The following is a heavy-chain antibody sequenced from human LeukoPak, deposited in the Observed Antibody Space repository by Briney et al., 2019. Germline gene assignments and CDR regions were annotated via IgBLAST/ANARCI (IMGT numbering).Heavy chain of an antibody. CDR3: ARDVRPYGMDV. Sequence: PSETLSLTCTVSGVSISSYYWSWIRQPPGKGLEWIGYIYYIGSTNYNPSLKSRVTISVDTSKTQFSLRLSSVTAADTAVYYCARDVRPYGMDVWGQGTTVTVS. CDR2: IYYIGST. D-gene: IGHD1-1*01. CDR1: GVSISSYY. J-gene: IGHJ6*02. V-gene: IGHV4-59*01.